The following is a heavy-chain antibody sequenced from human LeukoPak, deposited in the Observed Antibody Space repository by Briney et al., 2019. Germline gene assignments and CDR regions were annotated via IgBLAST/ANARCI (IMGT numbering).Heavy chain of an antibody. J-gene: IGHJ4*02. CDR1: GDSLRGLY. D-gene: IGHD3-9*01. CDR2: FYYSGDT. CDR3: ARWNYDISTGHRYFDY. Sequence: PSETLSLTCNVSGDSLRGLYWGWIRQPPGTGLEWTGYFYYSGDTNYNPALESRVIISVDTSKNQFSLKLSSLTAADTAVYYCARWNYDISTGHRYFDYWGQGTLVIVSS. V-gene: IGHV4-59*11.